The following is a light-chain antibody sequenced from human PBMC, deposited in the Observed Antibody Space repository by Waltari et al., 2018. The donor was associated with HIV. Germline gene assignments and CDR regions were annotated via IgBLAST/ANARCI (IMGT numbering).Light chain of an antibody. V-gene: IGLV2-14*01. CDR2: EVS. Sequence: QSALTQPASVSGSPGQSITISCTGTSTDVGGYNYVYWYKNHPDKAPKVMIYEVSNRPSVLANRFSGSKAGNTASLTSYGLQAEDEADYYCSSYTSSTTWVFGGGTKLTVL. CDR1: STDVGGYNY. CDR3: SSYTSSTTWV. J-gene: IGLJ3*02.